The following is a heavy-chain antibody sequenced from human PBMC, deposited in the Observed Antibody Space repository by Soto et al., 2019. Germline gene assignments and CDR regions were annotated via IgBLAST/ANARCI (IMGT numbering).Heavy chain of an antibody. CDR2: IFYTGSA. Sequence: QVQLQESGPGLVKPAQTLSLTCTVSGASIRSGGYYWSWIRQRPGQGLEWIAYIFYTGSAYYNPSLESRLSISIDMSKNQFSLKLSSVSAADTAVYYCARDRKDYPDLWGKGTRVTVSS. CDR1: GASIRSGGYY. J-gene: IGHJ5*02. D-gene: IGHD4-17*01. CDR3: ARDRKDYPDL. V-gene: IGHV4-31*03.